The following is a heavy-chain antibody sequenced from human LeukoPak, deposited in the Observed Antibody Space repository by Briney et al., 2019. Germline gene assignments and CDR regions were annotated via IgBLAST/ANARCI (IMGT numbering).Heavy chain of an antibody. J-gene: IGHJ6*02. CDR1: GFTVSSNY. V-gene: IGHV3-66*02. Sequence: PGGSLRLSCAASGFTVSSNYMSWVRQAPGKGLEWVSVIYRGGSTYYADSVKGRFTISRDNSKNTLYLQMNSLRAEDTAVYYCASSEQVPYYYGMDVWGQGTTVTVSS. D-gene: IGHD1-26*01. CDR2: IYRGGST. CDR3: ASSEQVPYYYGMDV.